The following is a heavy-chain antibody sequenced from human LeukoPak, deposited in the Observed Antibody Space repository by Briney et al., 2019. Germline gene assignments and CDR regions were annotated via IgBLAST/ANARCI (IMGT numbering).Heavy chain of an antibody. V-gene: IGHV4-39*07. CDR2: IYYSGST. CDR1: GGSISSSSYY. CDR3: ARDPSGEPLDY. Sequence: SETLSLSCTVSGGSISSSSYYWGWIRQPPGKGLEWIGSIYYSGSTYYNPSLKSRVTISVDTSKNQFSLKLSSVTAADTAVYYCARDPSGEPLDYWGQGTLVTVSS. J-gene: IGHJ4*02.